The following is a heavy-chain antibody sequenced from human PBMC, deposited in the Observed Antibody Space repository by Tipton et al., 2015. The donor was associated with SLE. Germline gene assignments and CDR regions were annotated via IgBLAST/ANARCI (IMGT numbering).Heavy chain of an antibody. Sequence: QSGAEVKKPGASVKVSRKASGYTFTSYAMHWVRQDPGQRLEWMGWINAGNGNTKYSQKFQGRVTITRDTSASTAYMELSSLRSEDTAVYYCASGMTDYYYYMDVWGKGTTVTVSS. V-gene: IGHV1-3*01. CDR2: INAGNGNT. J-gene: IGHJ6*03. D-gene: IGHD1-26*01. CDR3: ASGMTDYYYYMDV. CDR1: GYTFTSYA.